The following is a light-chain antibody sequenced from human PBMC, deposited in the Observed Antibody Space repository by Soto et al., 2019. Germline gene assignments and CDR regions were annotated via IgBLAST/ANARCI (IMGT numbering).Light chain of an antibody. CDR1: QSLSSSY. CDR2: GAS. CDR3: QQYGSSPTT. J-gene: IGKJ5*01. Sequence: EIGLTQSPGTLSLSPGERATLSCRASQSLSSSYLAWYQQKPGQAPWLLIYGASSRATGIPDRFSGSASGTDFTLTISRLEPEDFAVYYCQQYGSSPTTFGQGTRLEIK. V-gene: IGKV3-20*01.